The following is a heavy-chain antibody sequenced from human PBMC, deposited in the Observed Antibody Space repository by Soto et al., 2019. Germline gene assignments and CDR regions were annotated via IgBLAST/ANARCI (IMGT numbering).Heavy chain of an antibody. V-gene: IGHV3-11*01. CDR1: VFTFSDYD. CDR3: AGTGYYYYYRMAV. D-gene: IGHD3-10*01. Sequence: PGGSLRLSCAASVFTFSDYDMSLIRQGPGKGLECVSYISISGSTTYYADSVKGRFTISRDNAKNSLYLQMNSLRAEDTAVYYCAGTGYYYYYRMAVWAQGTTVTVSS. CDR2: ISISGSTT. J-gene: IGHJ6*02.